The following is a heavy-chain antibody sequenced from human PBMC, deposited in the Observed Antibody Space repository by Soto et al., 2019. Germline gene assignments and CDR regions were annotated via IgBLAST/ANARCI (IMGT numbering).Heavy chain of an antibody. Sequence: QVQLQQWGAGLLKPSETLSLTCAVYGGFVTSGSYYWSWIRPPPGKGLEWIGDLSHSGGTHFNPSIKRLITISVDTSKNQFTRKMSSVTAADTALYYCAGVERGTAPTVFYAFDIWGPGTMVTVSS. CDR3: AGVERGTAPTVFYAFDI. J-gene: IGHJ3*02. CDR1: GGFVTSGSYY. D-gene: IGHD2-21*02. V-gene: IGHV4-34*01. CDR2: LSHSGGT.